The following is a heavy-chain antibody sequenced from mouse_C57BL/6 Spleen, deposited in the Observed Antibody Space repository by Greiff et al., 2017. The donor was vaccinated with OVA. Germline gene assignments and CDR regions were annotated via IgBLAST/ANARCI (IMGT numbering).Heavy chain of an antibody. Sequence: EVKLVESGGGLVQSGRSLRLSCATSGFTFSDFYMEWVRQAPGKGLEWIAASRNKANDYTTEYSASVKGRFIVSRDTSQSILYLQMNALRAEDTAIYYCARDPIPYYYGSSYDAMDYWGQGTSVTVSS. D-gene: IGHD1-1*01. CDR2: SRNKANDYTT. V-gene: IGHV7-1*01. J-gene: IGHJ4*01. CDR3: ARDPIPYYYGSSYDAMDY. CDR1: GFTFSDFY.